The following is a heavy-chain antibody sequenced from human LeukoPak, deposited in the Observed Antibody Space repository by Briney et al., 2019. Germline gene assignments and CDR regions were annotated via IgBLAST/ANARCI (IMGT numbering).Heavy chain of an antibody. V-gene: IGHV3-30*02. CDR1: GFTFSSYG. CDR3: AKDLLGSYYPWY. Sequence: GGSLRLSCAASGFTFSSYGMHWVRQAPGKGLEWVAFIRYDGSNKYYADSVKGRFTISRDNSKNTLYLRMNSLRAEDTAVYYCAKDLLGSYYPWYWGQGTLVTVSS. D-gene: IGHD1-26*01. CDR2: IRYDGSNK. J-gene: IGHJ4*02.